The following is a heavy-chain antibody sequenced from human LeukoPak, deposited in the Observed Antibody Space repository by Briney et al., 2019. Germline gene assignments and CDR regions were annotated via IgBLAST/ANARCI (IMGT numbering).Heavy chain of an antibody. D-gene: IGHD6-6*01. CDR2: IYSGGST. V-gene: IGHV3-53*01. Sequence: GGSLRLSCAASGFTVSNNYMSWVRQAPGKGLDWVSVIYSGGSTYYADSEKGRFTISRDTSKNTLSLQMNSLRAEDTAVYYCASLSLGHYWGQGTLVTVSS. J-gene: IGHJ4*02. CDR1: GFTVSNNY. CDR3: ASLSLGHY.